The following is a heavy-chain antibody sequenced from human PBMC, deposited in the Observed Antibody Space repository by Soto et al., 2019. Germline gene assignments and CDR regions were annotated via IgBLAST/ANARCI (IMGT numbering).Heavy chain of an antibody. D-gene: IGHD6-13*01. CDR3: ASHRGIAAAGILY. Sequence: QVQLQESGPGLVKPSQTLSLTCTVSGGSISSGGYYWSWIRQHPGQGLEWIGYIYYSGSTYYTPSLKSRVTTSVDTSKKQLYLKLSSVTAADTAVYYCASHRGIAAAGILYWGQGTLVTVSA. CDR2: IYYSGST. J-gene: IGHJ4*02. CDR1: GGSISSGGYY. V-gene: IGHV4-31*03.